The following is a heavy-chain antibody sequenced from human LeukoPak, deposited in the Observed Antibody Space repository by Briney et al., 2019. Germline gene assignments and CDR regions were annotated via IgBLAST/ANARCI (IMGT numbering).Heavy chain of an antibody. CDR1: GGSISSYY. J-gene: IGHJ4*02. Sequence: SETLSLTCTVSGGSISSYYWSWIRQPPGKGLEWIGYIYYSGSTNYSPSLKSRVTISVDTSKNQFSLKLSSVTAADTAVYYCARSPHILTGENFDYWGQGTLLTVSS. D-gene: IGHD3-9*01. CDR2: IYYSGST. V-gene: IGHV4-59*01. CDR3: ARSPHILTGENFDY.